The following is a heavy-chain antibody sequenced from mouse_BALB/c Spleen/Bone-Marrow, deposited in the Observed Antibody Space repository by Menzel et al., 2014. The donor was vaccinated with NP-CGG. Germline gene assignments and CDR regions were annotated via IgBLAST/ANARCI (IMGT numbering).Heavy chain of an antibody. J-gene: IGHJ3*01. D-gene: IGHD2-4*01. CDR2: ISGDGRYT. CDR1: GFSFSNYG. CDR3: ARHAYYDQTEVSFVC. V-gene: IGHV5-9-2*01. Sequence: EVQGVESGGGLVKSGGSLKLSCAASGFSFSNYGMSWLRQTPGKRLEWVATISGDGRYTFYSGSVKGRFTISRDNAKNNLYLQLSSLRSEDTALYYCARHAYYDQTEVSFVCWGQGTLVTVSA.